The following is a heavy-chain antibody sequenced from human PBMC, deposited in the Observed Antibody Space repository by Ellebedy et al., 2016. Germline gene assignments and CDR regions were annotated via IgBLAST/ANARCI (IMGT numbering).Heavy chain of an antibody. CDR2: IYYSGTT. Sequence: SETLSLXXAVSGGSISSSNWWSWVRQPPGKGLEWIGHIYYSGTTNYNPSLKSRVTISVDTSKNQFSLKLTSVTAADTAVYFCAREWDGGFDYWGQGTLVTVSS. D-gene: IGHD1-26*01. J-gene: IGHJ4*02. CDR1: GGSISSSNW. CDR3: AREWDGGFDY. V-gene: IGHV4-4*02.